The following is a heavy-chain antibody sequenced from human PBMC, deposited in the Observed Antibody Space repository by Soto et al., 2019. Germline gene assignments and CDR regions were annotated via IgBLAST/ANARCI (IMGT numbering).Heavy chain of an antibody. CDR3: AKGRGGSGSLTPRVDF. CDR1: GFTCNNYA. J-gene: IGHJ4*02. Sequence: EVQLFESGGGLVQPGGSLRLSCAASGFTCNNYAMTWVRQAPGKGLEWVSAISGGGDTTSYADSVKGRFTVSRDGSENTLYLQMSSLRAEDTALYYCAKGRGGSGSLTPRVDFWGQGTLVTVSS. CDR2: ISGGGDTT. D-gene: IGHD3-10*01. V-gene: IGHV3-23*01.